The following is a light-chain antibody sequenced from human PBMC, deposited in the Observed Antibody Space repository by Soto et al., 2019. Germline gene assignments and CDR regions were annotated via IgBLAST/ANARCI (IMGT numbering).Light chain of an antibody. CDR2: DVS. CDR1: QSLNDY. V-gene: IGKV3-11*01. Sequence: EIVLTQSPTILSMSPGDRATLSCRAIQSLNDYVAWYQQKPGQPPRLLIYDVSKRATGIPARFSGSGSGTDFTLTISSLEAEDFAVYYCQQRDTWPPRFTFGPGTTVDI. J-gene: IGKJ3*01. CDR3: QQRDTWPPRFT.